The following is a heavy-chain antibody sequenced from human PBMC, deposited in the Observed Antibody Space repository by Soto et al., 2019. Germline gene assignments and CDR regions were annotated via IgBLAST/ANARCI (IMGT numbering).Heavy chain of an antibody. CDR3: AKSSGWFNT. CDR1: GFPFSTTD. CDR2: IGGSGETT. D-gene: IGHD6-6*01. J-gene: IGHJ5*02. Sequence: GGSLRLSCAASGFPFSTTDMSWVRQAPGKGLEWVSTIGGSGETTYYADSVKGRFTISRDNSKNTLYLQMNSLRADDTALYYCAKSSGWFNTWGQGALVTVSS. V-gene: IGHV3-23*01.